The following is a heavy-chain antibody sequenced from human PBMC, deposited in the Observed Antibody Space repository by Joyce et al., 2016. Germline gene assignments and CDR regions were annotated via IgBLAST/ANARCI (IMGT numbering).Heavy chain of an antibody. CDR2: ISYDGKKS. CDR3: ARDPEQYYYYMDV. D-gene: IGHD1/OR15-1a*01. J-gene: IGHJ6*03. Sequence: QVQLVESGGGVVQPGRSLRLSCAASGFSFRSYSIHWFRQAPGKGLEWVALISYDGKKSDYADSVKGRFTISRDNSTSTLQMNSLRAEDTAVYYCARDPEQYYYYMDVWGKGTTVAVTS. CDR1: GFSFRSYS. V-gene: IGHV3-30*04.